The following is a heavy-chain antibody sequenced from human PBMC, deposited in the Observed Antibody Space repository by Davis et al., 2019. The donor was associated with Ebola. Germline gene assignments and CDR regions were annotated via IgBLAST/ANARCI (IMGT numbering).Heavy chain of an antibody. V-gene: IGHV4-38-2*02. CDR2: IYYTGST. D-gene: IGHD3-9*01. CDR3: ARSDGLTFDY. CDR1: TYSISSGYY. J-gene: IGHJ4*02. Sequence: MPSETLSLTCTVSTYSISSGYYWGWIRQPPGKGLEWIGNIYYTGSTYYNPSSLKSRVTISVDTSKNQFSLKLSSVTAADTAVYYCARSDGLTFDYWGQGTLATVSS.